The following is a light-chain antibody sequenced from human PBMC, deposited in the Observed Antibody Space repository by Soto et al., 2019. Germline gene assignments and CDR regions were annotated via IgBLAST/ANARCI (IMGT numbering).Light chain of an antibody. CDR3: SSYTSSSTLV. Sequence: QSVLTQPASVSGSPGQSITISCTGTSSDVGGYNYVSWYQQHPGKAPKLMIYDVSNRPSGFSNRSSGSKSGNTASLTIPGLQAEDEADYYCSSYTSSSTLVFGTGTKVTV. J-gene: IGLJ1*01. V-gene: IGLV2-14*01. CDR1: SSDVGGYNY. CDR2: DVS.